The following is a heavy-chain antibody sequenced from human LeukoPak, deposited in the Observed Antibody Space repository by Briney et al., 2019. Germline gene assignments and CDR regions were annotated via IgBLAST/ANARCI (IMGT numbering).Heavy chain of an antibody. CDR2: ISGSGGST. D-gene: IGHD5-24*01. V-gene: IGHV3-23*01. J-gene: IGHJ4*02. CDR3: ATLEMATTRLDY. Sequence: GGSLRLSCAASGFTFSSYSMNWVRQAPGKGLEWVSAISGSGGSTYYADSVKGRFTISRDNSKNTLYLQMNSLRAEDTAVYYCATLEMATTRLDYWGQGTLVTVSS. CDR1: GFTFSSYS.